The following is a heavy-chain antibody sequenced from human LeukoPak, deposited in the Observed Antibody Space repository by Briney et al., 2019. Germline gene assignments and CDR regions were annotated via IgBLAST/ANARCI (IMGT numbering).Heavy chain of an antibody. D-gene: IGHD3-9*01. CDR1: GFTFSSDA. CDR2: TSYDGSHK. CDR3: ARDILTGYPSYPDY. J-gene: IGHJ4*02. Sequence: GGSLRLSCATSGFTFSSDAMHWVRQAPGKGLEWVAVTSYDGSHKHYADSVKGRFTISKDNSKNTLYLQMNSLRVDDTAVYYCARDILTGYPSYPDYRGQGTLVTVSS. V-gene: IGHV3-30*04.